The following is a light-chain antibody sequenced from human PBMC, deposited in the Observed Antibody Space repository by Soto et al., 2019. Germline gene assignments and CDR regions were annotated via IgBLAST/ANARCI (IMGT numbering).Light chain of an antibody. V-gene: IGKV1-5*03. CDR1: RNIDCW. CDR2: SAS. J-gene: IGKJ1*01. CDR3: QEFHSSSRT. Sequence: DIRMTQSPSTLSASLGDRVTISCRASRNIDCWLAWYQQRPGGIPQHLIYSASNLQNGVPSRFSGSGSGTDFTLTINGLQPDDFATYYCQEFHSSSRTFGQGTMVDMK.